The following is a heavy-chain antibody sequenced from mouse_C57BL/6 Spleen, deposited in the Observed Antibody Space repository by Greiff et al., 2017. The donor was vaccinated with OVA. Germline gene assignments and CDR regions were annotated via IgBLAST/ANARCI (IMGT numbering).Heavy chain of an antibody. D-gene: IGHD1-1*01. J-gene: IGHJ4*01. CDR3: ARNYYGSSRYAMDY. CDR1: GFTFSDYG. Sequence: EVQVVESGGGLVKPGGSLKLSCAASGFTFSDYGMHWVRQAPEKGLEWVAYISSGSSTIYYADTVKGRFTISRDNAKNTLFLQMTSLRSEDTAMYYCARNYYGSSRYAMDYWGQGTSVTVSS. V-gene: IGHV5-17*01. CDR2: ISSGSSTI.